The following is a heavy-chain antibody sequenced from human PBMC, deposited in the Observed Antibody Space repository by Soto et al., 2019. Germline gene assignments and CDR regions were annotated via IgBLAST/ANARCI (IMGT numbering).Heavy chain of an antibody. CDR1: GGSFSGYY. CDR3: ARVPYYYDSSGLYYYGMDV. V-gene: IGHV4-34*01. Sequence: PPETLRVTCAVYGGSFSGYYWSGIRQPPGKGLEWIGEINHSGSTNYNPSLKSRVTISVDTSKNQFSLKLSSVTAADTAVYYCARVPYYYDSSGLYYYGMDVWAQVNTVT. CDR2: INHSGST. J-gene: IGHJ6*02. D-gene: IGHD3-22*01.